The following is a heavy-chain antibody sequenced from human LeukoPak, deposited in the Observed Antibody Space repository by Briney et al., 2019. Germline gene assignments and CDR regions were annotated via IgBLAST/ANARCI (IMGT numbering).Heavy chain of an antibody. V-gene: IGHV3-7*03. CDR3: ARASWISTADAVC. Sequence: GGSLRLSCAVSGFTFSRFWMNWVRQAPGKGLEWGANIKEDGSEKRYVDSVKGRFTISRDISRNTVYLQLNNLRVEDTATYYCARASWISTADAVCWGQGTQVTVSS. CDR2: IKEDGSEK. J-gene: IGHJ4*02. CDR1: GFTFSRFW. D-gene: IGHD2-2*03.